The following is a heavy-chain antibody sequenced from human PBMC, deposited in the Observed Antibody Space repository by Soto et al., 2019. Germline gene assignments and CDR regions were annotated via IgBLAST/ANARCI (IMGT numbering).Heavy chain of an antibody. Sequence: SETLSLTCTVSGGSITSGGFSWSWIRQPPGKGLEWIGYIYQSGITSHNPSLKSRVTISVDRSKNQFSLKLRSVTAADTAIYYCVRDRGGGPANYYKSQGMDVWGQGTTVTVSS. D-gene: IGHD3-10*01. V-gene: IGHV4-30-2*01. J-gene: IGHJ6*02. CDR2: IYQSGIT. CDR1: GGSITSGGFS. CDR3: VRDRGGGPANYYKSQGMDV.